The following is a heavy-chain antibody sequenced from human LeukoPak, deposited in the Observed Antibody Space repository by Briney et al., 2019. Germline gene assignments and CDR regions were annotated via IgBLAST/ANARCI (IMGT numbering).Heavy chain of an antibody. J-gene: IGHJ4*02. CDR2: IIPIFGTG. D-gene: IGHD3-10*01. CDR1: GGTFTSYA. V-gene: IGHV1-69*13. Sequence: ASVKLSCNASGGTFTSYAISWVRQAPGQGLGWMGGIIPIFGTGSYAQKSHGRVTITADESTSTAYMELSSLRSEDTAVYYCASGKNWFFDYWGQGTLVTVSS. CDR3: ASGKNWFFDY.